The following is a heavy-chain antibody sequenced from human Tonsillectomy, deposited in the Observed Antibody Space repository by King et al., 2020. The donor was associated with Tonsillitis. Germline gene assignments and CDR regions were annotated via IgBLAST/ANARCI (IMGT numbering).Heavy chain of an antibody. CDR2: MNPNSGNT. D-gene: IGHD2-8*01. CDR1: GYSFSSYD. CDR3: ARVGRYGVELMLYAHDY. Sequence: HVQLVESGAEVKKPGASVKVSCKASGYSFSSYDINWVRQATGQGLEWMGWMNPNSGNTGYAQKFRGRVTMTRNTSIRTAYMELSSLRSEDTAVYYCARVGRYGVELMLYAHDYWGQGTLVTVSS. V-gene: IGHV1-8*01. J-gene: IGHJ4*02.